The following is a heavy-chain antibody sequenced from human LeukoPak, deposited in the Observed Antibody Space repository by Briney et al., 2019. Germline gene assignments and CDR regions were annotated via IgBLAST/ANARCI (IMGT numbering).Heavy chain of an antibody. V-gene: IGHV1-2*06. CDR1: GYTFTGYY. D-gene: IGHD2-2*01. CDR2: INPNGGGT. CDR3: ARDYCSSTSCYEYYMDV. J-gene: IGHJ6*03. Sequence: ASVKVSCKASGYTFTGYYMHWVRQAPGQGLEWMGRINPNGGGTNYAQKFQGRVTMTRDTSISTAYMELSRLRSDDTAVYYCARDYCSSTSCYEYYMDVWGKGTTVTVSS.